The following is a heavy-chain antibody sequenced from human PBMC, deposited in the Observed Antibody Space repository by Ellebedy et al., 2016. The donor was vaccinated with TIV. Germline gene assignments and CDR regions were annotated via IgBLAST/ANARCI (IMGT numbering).Heavy chain of an antibody. D-gene: IGHD1-26*01. V-gene: IGHV3-23*01. CDR3: AKDRIVGARKFDD. J-gene: IGHJ4*02. Sequence: PGGSLRLSCVASGFTFNSFAMSWVRQAPGKGLEWVSTISNSGESINNADSGKGRFTISRDNSKNTLYLQMNGLRAEDTAVYYCAKDRIVGARKFDDWGQGTLVTVSS. CDR2: ISNSGESI. CDR1: GFTFNSFA.